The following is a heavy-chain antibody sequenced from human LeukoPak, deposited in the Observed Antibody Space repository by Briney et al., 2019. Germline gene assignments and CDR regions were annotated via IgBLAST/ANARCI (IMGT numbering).Heavy chain of an antibody. V-gene: IGHV1-46*01. CDR1: GYTFANYN. D-gene: IGHD1-26*01. CDR2: INPSGGST. J-gene: IGHJ5*02. Sequence: GASVKVSCKASGYTFANYNIHWMRQAPGQGLEWMGMINPSGGSTNYAQELQGRVTMTGDMSTTTVYMELSSLRSDDTAVYYCARDAWVGATNRDWFDPWGQGALVTVSS. CDR3: ARDAWVGATNRDWFDP.